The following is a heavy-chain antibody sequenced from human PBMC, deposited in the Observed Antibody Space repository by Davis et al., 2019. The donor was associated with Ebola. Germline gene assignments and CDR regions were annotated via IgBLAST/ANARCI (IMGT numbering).Heavy chain of an antibody. D-gene: IGHD1-26*01. CDR1: GDSVSINSAG. V-gene: IGHV6-1*01. CDR3: VRGWGRTGMGV. CDR2: TYYSSKWFN. J-gene: IGHJ6*02. Sequence: PSETLSLTCDISGDSVSINSAGWNWIRQSPSRGLEWLGRTYYSSKWFNDYAVSVKSRITINPDTSKNQFSLQPSSVTPEDTAVYYCVRGWGRTGMGVWGQGTTVIVSS.